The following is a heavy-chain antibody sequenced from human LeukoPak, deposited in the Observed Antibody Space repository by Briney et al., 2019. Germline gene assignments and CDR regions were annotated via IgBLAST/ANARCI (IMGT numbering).Heavy chain of an antibody. J-gene: IGHJ6*04. CDR1: GGTFSSYA. V-gene: IGHV1-69*06. Sequence: SVKVSCKASGGTFSSYAISWVRQAPEQGLEWMGGIIPIFGTANYAQKFQGRVTITADKSTSTAYMELSSLRSEDTAVYYCARDGELLWFGESSYGMDVWGKGTTVTVSS. CDR3: ARDGELLWFGESSYGMDV. D-gene: IGHD3-10*01. CDR2: IIPIFGTA.